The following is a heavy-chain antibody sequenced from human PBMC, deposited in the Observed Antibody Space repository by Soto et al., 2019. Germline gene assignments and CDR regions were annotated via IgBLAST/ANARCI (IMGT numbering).Heavy chain of an antibody. CDR3: AREFYYYDRSGNLGY. J-gene: IGHJ4*02. CDR2: TNSDESSI. CDR1: GFTFSSYW. Sequence: DVQLEESGGDLVQPGGSLRLSCAASGFTFSSYWMHWVRQVPGKGLVWVARTNSDESSIAYADSVKGRFTISRDNAKNMVYLEMNSLRAEDTAVYYCAREFYYYDRSGNLGYWGQGALVTVSS. D-gene: IGHD3-9*01. V-gene: IGHV3-74*01.